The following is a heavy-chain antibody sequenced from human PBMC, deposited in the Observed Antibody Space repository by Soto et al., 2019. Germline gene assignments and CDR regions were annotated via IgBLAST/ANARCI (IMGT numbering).Heavy chain of an antibody. J-gene: IGHJ5*02. CDR2: IYYSGST. D-gene: IGHD2-2*01. CDR1: GGSISSSSYY. V-gene: IGHV4-39*01. Sequence: KTSETLSLTCTVSGGSISSSSYYWGWIRQPPGKGLEWIGSIYYSGSTYYNPSLKSRVTISVDTSKNQFSLKLSSVTAADTAVYYCARYCSSTSCRVTGSNWFDPWGQGTLVTVSS. CDR3: ARYCSSTSCRVTGSNWFDP.